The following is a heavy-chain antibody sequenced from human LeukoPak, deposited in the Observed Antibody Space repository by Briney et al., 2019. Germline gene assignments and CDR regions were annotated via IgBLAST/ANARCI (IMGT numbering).Heavy chain of an antibody. CDR3: AIPPAAMFSMDV. J-gene: IGHJ6*02. CDR2: ISYDGSNK. V-gene: IGHV3-30*03. Sequence: GGSLRLSCAASGFTFSSYGMHWVRQAPGKGLEWVAVISYDGSNKYYADSVKGRFTISRDNSKNTLYLQMNSLRAEDTAVYYCAIPPAAMFSMDVWGQGTTVTVSS. D-gene: IGHD2-2*01. CDR1: GFTFSSYG.